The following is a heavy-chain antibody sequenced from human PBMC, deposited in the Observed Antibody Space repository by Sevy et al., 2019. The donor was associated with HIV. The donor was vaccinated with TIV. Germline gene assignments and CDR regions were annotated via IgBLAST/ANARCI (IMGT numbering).Heavy chain of an antibody. CDR3: TTDSKKRGLSALLGY. CDR1: GFTFSNAW. CDR2: IKSKTDGGTT. J-gene: IGHJ4*02. Sequence: GGSLRLSCAASGFTFSNAWMSWVRQAPGKGLEWVGRIKSKTDGGTTDYAAPVKGRFTISRDDSKNTLYLQMNSLKTEDTAIYYSTTDSKKRGLSALLGYWGQGTLVTASS. V-gene: IGHV3-15*01. D-gene: IGHD3-10*01.